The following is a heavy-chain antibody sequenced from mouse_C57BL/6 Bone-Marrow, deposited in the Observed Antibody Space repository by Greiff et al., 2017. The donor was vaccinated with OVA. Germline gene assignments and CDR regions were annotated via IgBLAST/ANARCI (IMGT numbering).Heavy chain of an antibody. D-gene: IGHD1-1*01. CDR2: ISSGSSTI. CDR3: ARREITTVSRDAMYY. Sequence: EVMLVESGGGLVKPGGSLKLSCAASGFTFSDYGMHWVRQAPEKGLEWVAYISSGSSTIYYADTVKGRFTISRDNAKNTLFLQMTSLRSEDTAMYYCARREITTVSRDAMYYWGQGTSVTVSS. CDR1: GFTFSDYG. V-gene: IGHV5-17*01. J-gene: IGHJ4*01.